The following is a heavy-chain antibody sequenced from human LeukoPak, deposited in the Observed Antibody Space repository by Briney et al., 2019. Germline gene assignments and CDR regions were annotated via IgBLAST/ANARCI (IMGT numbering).Heavy chain of an antibody. Sequence: GGSLRLSCAASGFTFSSYGMHWARQAPGKGLEWVAVISYDGSNKYYADSVKGRFTISRDNSKNTLYLQMNSLRAEDTAVYYCAKDLSEDAFDIWGQGTMVTVSS. J-gene: IGHJ3*02. V-gene: IGHV3-30*18. CDR3: AKDLSEDAFDI. CDR1: GFTFSSYG. CDR2: ISYDGSNK.